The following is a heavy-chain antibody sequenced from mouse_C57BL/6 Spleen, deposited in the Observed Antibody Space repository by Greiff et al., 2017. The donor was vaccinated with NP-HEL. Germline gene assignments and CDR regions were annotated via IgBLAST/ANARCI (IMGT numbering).Heavy chain of an antibody. Sequence: VQLQQSGPELVKPGASVKISCKASGYAFSSSWMNWVKQRPGKGLEWIGRIYPGDGDTNYNGKVKGKATLTADKSSSTAYMQLSSRTSEDSAVYFCARKDYYGSSLYFDYWGQGTTLTVSS. V-gene: IGHV1-82*01. CDR1: GYAFSSSW. D-gene: IGHD1-1*01. CDR2: IYPGDGDT. CDR3: ARKDYYGSSLYFDY. J-gene: IGHJ2*01.